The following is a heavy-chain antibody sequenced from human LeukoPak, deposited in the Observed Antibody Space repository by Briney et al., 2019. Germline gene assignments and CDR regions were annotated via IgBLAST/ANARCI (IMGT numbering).Heavy chain of an antibody. CDR1: GYTLTELS. V-gene: IGHV1-24*01. D-gene: IGHD1-26*01. J-gene: IGHJ4*02. Sequence: ASVKVSCKVSGYTLTELSMHWVRQAPGKGLEWMGNFDPEDGETIYAQKFQGRVTMTEDTSTDTAYMELSSLRSEDTAAYYCAIGGIVATPFDYWGQGTLVTVSS. CDR3: AIGGIVATPFDY. CDR2: FDPEDGET.